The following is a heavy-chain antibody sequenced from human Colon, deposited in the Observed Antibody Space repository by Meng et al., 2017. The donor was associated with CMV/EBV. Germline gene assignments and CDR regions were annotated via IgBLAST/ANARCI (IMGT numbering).Heavy chain of an antibody. J-gene: IGHJ4*02. D-gene: IGHD6-19*01. Sequence: SGFTFISFRMGWVRQAPGKGLEWVASITSSSGYIFYADSVKGRFTISRDNAKNLLFLQMNSLRANDTAVYYCARAGGAVAGRGGFDHWGLGTLVTVSS. CDR3: ARAGGAVAGRGGFDH. CDR1: GFTFISFR. CDR2: ITSSSGYI. V-gene: IGHV3-21*01.